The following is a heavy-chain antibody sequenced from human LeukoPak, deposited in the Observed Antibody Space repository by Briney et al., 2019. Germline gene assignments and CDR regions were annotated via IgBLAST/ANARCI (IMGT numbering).Heavy chain of an antibody. CDR1: GFTFSSYA. D-gene: IGHD4-4*01. CDR3: AKDPYSNYAFDY. J-gene: IGHJ4*02. CDR2: ISGSGGST. Sequence: AGGSLRLSCAASGFTFSSYAMSWVRQAPGKGLEWVSAISGSGGSTYYADSVKGRFTISRDNSKNTLYLQMNSLRAEDTAVYYCAKDPYSNYAFDYWGQGTLVTVSS. V-gene: IGHV3-23*01.